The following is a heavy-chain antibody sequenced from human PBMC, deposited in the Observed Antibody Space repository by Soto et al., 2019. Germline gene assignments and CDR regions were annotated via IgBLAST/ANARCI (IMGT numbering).Heavy chain of an antibody. Sequence: QVQLQESGPGLVKPSDTLSLTCAVSGYSISSSNWWGWIRQPPGKGLEWIGYIYNSGTTYYNPSLNSRVPLPVDTSNTLFSLKPTSVTAVATAVYYSARQAIQCPIAYWGQRTLVTVSS. J-gene: IGHJ4*02. D-gene: IGHD2-2*01. V-gene: IGHV4-28*01. CDR1: GYSISSSNW. CDR2: IYNSGTT. CDR3: ARQAIQCPIAY.